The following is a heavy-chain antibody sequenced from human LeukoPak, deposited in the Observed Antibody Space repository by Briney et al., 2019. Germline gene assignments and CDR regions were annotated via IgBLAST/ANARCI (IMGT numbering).Heavy chain of an antibody. CDR1: GLTVSSDY. CDR2: LYSGGST. D-gene: IGHD1-26*01. V-gene: IGHV3-53*01. J-gene: IGHJ4*02. Sequence: LSGGSLRLSCAASGLTVSSDYMSWVRQAPGKGLEWVSVLYSGGSTNYADSVRGRFTISRDNSKNTLYFQMNSLRAEDTAVYYCARGPSGSLHYYFDHWGQGTLVTVSS. CDR3: ARGPSGSLHYYFDH.